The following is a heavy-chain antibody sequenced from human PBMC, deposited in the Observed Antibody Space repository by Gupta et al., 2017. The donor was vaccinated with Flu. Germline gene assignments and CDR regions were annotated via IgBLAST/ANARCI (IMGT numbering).Heavy chain of an antibody. D-gene: IGHD4-17*01. Sequence: EVQLVESGGGLVQPGRSLRLSCAASGFTFDDYAMPWVRQAPGKGLEWVSGISWNSGSIGYADSVKGRFTISRDNAKNSLYLQMNSLRAEETALYYCAKETLPMTTVVTPIIAWGQGTLVTVSS. J-gene: IGHJ5*02. CDR1: GFTFDDYA. CDR3: AKETLPMTTVVTPIIA. V-gene: IGHV3-9*01. CDR2: ISWNSGSI.